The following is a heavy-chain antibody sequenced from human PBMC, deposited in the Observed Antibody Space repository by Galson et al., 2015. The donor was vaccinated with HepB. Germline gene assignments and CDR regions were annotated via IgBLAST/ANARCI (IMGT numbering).Heavy chain of an antibody. V-gene: IGHV7-4-1*02. CDR1: GYTFTSYA. Sequence: SVKVSCKASGYTFTSYAMNWVRQAPGQGLEWMGWINTNTGNPTYAQGFPGRFVFSLDTSVSTAYLQISSLKAEDTAVYYCARGSYDSGYNWFDPWGQGTLVTVSS. D-gene: IGHD3-22*01. CDR3: ARGSYDSGYNWFDP. J-gene: IGHJ5*02. CDR2: INTNTGNP.